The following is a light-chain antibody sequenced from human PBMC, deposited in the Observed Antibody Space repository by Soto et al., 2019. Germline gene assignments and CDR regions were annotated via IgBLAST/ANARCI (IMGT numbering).Light chain of an antibody. J-gene: IGKJ1*01. CDR3: LQGTHWPPT. Sequence: DVVLTQSPLFLPVTLGQPASIACRSSQGRVFSYGNTYLSWVHQRPGQSPRRLIYKISNRDSGVADRISGSVSGTDFSLIISRVAAEDVGLYYCLQGTHWPPTFGQGTKVEIK. CDR1: QGRVFSYGNTY. V-gene: IGKV2-30*01. CDR2: KIS.